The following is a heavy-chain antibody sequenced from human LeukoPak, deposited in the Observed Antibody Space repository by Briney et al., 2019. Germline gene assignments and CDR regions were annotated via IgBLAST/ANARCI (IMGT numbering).Heavy chain of an antibody. Sequence: GGSLRLSCAASGFSFRDYTMSWFRQAPGKGLEWVSSISSTLIYTYYADAVKGRFTISRDNSKDSVYLHMNSLRGDDTAIYYCARRSQVAGSLGAEYWGQGTLVIVSS. D-gene: IGHD6-19*01. CDR3: ARRSQVAGSLGAEY. CDR1: GFSFRDYT. V-gene: IGHV3-21*01. J-gene: IGHJ4*02. CDR2: ISSTLIYT.